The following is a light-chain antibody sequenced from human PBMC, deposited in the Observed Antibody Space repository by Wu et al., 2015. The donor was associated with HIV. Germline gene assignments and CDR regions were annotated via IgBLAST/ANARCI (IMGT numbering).Light chain of an antibody. CDR1: QDISNA. Sequence: IQLTQSPSSLSASVGDRVTLTCRASQDISNALAWYQQKPGLTPKLLIFDASNLESGVPPRFSGNKSGTNFSLTISSLRPEDFATCFCQQFYSYPLTFGQGTNLDIK. CDR2: DAS. CDR3: QQFYSYPLT. J-gene: IGKJ2*01. V-gene: IGKV1-13*02.